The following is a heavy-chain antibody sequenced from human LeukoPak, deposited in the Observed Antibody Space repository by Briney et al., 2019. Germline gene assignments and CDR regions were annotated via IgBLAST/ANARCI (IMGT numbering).Heavy chain of an antibody. V-gene: IGHV1-2*02. D-gene: IGHD2-2*01. J-gene: IGHJ4*02. CDR2: INPNSGGT. Sequence: ASVKVSCKASGYTFTGYYMHWVRQAPGQGLEWMGWINPNSGGTNYAQKFQGRVTMTRDTSISTAYMELSRLRSDDTAVYYCARICSSTSCYGGGGYWGQGTLVTVSS. CDR1: GYTFTGYY. CDR3: ARICSSTSCYGGGGY.